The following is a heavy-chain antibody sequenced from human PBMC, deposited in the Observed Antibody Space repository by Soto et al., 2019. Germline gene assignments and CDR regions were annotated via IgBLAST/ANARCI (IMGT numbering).Heavy chain of an antibody. CDR1: GFTFKTYT. J-gene: IGHJ5*02. Sequence: HPGGSLRLSCAASGFTFKTYTMNWVRQAPGKGLEWVSAIIGSGTDTYYADSVKGRFSISRDTAKNLVFLQMKSLREDDTAVYYCAEGGIYRGGYFDPWGQGTQVTVSS. CDR2: IIGSGTDT. CDR3: AEGGIYRGGYFDP. D-gene: IGHD3-16*02. V-gene: IGHV3-23*01.